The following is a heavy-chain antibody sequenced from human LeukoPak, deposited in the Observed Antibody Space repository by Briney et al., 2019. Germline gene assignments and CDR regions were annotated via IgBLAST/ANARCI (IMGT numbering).Heavy chain of an antibody. CDR1: GFTFSNYG. Sequence: GGSLRLSCAASGFTFSNYGMHWVRQAPGKGLEWVAVISYDGSNKYYADSVKGRFTISRDNSKNTLSLQMNSLRAEDTAVYYCAKIGQWLYFDSWGQGILVTVSS. CDR3: AKIGQWLYFDS. D-gene: IGHD6-19*01. V-gene: IGHV3-30*18. CDR2: ISYDGSNK. J-gene: IGHJ4*02.